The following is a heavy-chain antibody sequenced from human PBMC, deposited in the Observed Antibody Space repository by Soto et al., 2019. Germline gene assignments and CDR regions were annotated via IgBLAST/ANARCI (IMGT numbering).Heavy chain of an antibody. J-gene: IGHJ4*02. V-gene: IGHV3-23*01. D-gene: IGHD3-16*01. CDR2: ISGSGGRS. CDR3: AKAYFVCSSAQPYYFDY. Sequence: EGQLLDSGGGLVQPGGSLRLSCAASGFTFSNYAMTWVRQGPGKGLEWVSGISGSGGRSYYADSVKGRFTISRDNSKSTLYLQMNSLRAEDTAVYYCAKAYFVCSSAQPYYFDYWGQGPLVTVSS. CDR1: GFTFSNYA.